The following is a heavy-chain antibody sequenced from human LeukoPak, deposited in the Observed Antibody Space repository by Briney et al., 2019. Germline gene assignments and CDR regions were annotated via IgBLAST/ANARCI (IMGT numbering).Heavy chain of an antibody. CDR1: GGSFSGYY. Sequence: SETLSLTCAVHGGSFSGYYWSWIRQPPGQGLEWFGEINHSGSTNYNPSLKSRVTISVDTSKNQFSLKLSSVTAADTAVYYCASSGSSWYGMDVWGKGTTVTVSS. CDR2: INHSGST. V-gene: IGHV4-34*01. CDR3: ASSGSSWYGMDV. D-gene: IGHD6-13*01. J-gene: IGHJ6*04.